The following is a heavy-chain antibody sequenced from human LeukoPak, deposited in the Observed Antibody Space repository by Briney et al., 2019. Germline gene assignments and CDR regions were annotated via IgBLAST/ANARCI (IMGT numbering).Heavy chain of an antibody. J-gene: IGHJ4*02. Sequence: GGSLRLSCAASGFTFSSYSMNWVRQAPGKGLEWVSSISSSSSYIYYADSVKGRFTISRDNAKNSLYLQMNSLRAEDTAVYYCARDPGYCSGGSCYSLGYFDYWGQGTLVTVSS. CDR1: GFTFSSYS. CDR3: ARDPGYCSGGSCYSLGYFDY. V-gene: IGHV3-21*01. D-gene: IGHD2-15*01. CDR2: ISSSSSYI.